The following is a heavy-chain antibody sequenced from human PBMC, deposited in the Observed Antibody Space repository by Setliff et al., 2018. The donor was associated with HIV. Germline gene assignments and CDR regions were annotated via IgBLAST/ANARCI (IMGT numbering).Heavy chain of an antibody. D-gene: IGHD4-17*01. V-gene: IGHV4-59*01. CDR2: IYYSGST. J-gene: IGHJ4*02. CDR3: ARDPPGYGDSKDY. Sequence: PSETLSLTCAVSGYSIRDNFFWSWIRQSPGKGLEWLGYIYYSGSTTYNPSLRSRVTISIDTSKNQFSLNLRSVTAADTAVYYCARDPPGYGDSKDYWGQGKLVTVSS. CDR1: GYSIRDNFF.